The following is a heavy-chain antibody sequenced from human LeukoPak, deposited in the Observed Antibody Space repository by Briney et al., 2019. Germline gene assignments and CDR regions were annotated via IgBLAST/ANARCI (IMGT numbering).Heavy chain of an antibody. V-gene: IGHV1-69*05. Sequence: ASVKVSCKASGGTFSSYAISWVRQAPGQGLEWMGGIIPIFGTANYAQKFQGRVRITTDESTSTAYMELSSLRSEDTAVHYCARDRIAAAGYATTGRYFDYWGQGTLVTVSS. CDR1: GGTFSSYA. D-gene: IGHD6-13*01. J-gene: IGHJ4*02. CDR3: ARDRIAAAGYATTGRYFDY. CDR2: IIPIFGTA.